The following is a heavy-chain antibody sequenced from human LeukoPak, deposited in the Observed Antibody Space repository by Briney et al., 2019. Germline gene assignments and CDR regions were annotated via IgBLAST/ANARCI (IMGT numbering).Heavy chain of an antibody. V-gene: IGHV4-34*01. Sequence: PSETLSLTCAVYGGSFSGYYWSWLRQPPGKGLEWIGEINHSGSTNYNPSLKSRVTISVDTSKNQFSLKLSSVTAADTAVYYCARVPDCSSTSCSGNWFDPWGQGTLVTVSS. CDR2: INHSGST. CDR1: GGSFSGYY. D-gene: IGHD2-2*01. J-gene: IGHJ5*02. CDR3: ARVPDCSSTSCSGNWFDP.